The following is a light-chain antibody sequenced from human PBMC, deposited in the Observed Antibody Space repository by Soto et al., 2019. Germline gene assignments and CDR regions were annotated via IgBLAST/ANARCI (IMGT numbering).Light chain of an antibody. CDR3: QSYDSSLSGYV. J-gene: IGLJ1*01. CDR1: SSNIGARYE. V-gene: IGLV1-40*01. Sequence: QSVLTQPPSVSGAPGQRATVSCTGSSSNIGARYEVHWYQQLPGTAPKLLIYGNSNRPSGVPDRFSGSKSGTSASLAITGLQAEDEADYYCQSYDSSLSGYVFGTGTKLTVL. CDR2: GNS.